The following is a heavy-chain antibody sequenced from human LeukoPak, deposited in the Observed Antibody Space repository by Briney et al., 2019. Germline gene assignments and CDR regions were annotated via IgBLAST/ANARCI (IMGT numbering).Heavy chain of an antibody. CDR1: GFTFSNAW. Sequence: GGSLRLSCAASGFTFSNAWMSWVRQAPGKGLEWVGSIKSKADGGTTDYAAPVKGRFTISRDDSKNTLYLQMNSLKTEDTAVYYCTTDEKVLRYFDWLDYFDYWGQGTLVTVSS. J-gene: IGHJ4*02. D-gene: IGHD3-9*01. V-gene: IGHV3-15*01. CDR2: IKSKADGGTT. CDR3: TTDEKVLRYFDWLDYFDY.